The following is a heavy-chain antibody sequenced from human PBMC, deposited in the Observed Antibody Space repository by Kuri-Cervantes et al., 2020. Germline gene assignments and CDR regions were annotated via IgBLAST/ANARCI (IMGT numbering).Heavy chain of an antibody. Sequence: ESLKISCAASGFAFSSYEMNWVRQAPGKGLEWIGYIYYSGSTNYNPSLKSRVTISVDTSKNQFSLKLSSVTAADTAVYYCARVIVVVVAATPWGQGTLVTVSS. CDR3: ARVIVVVVAATP. CDR1: GFAFSSYE. D-gene: IGHD2-15*01. CDR2: IYYSGST. J-gene: IGHJ5*02. V-gene: IGHV4-59*12.